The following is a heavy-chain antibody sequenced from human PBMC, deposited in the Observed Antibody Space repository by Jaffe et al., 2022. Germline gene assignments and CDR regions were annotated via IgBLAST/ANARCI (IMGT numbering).Heavy chain of an antibody. V-gene: IGHV4-38-2*01. J-gene: IGHJ4*02. D-gene: IGHD2-2*01. CDR3: ARVVSSTSCYVVD. CDR2: IYHSGST. CDR1: GYSISSGYY. Sequence: QVQLQESGPGLVKPSETLSLTCAVSGYSISSGYYWGWIRQPPGKGLEWIGSIYHSGSTYYNPSLKSRVTISVDTSKNQFSLKLSSVTAADTAVYYCARVVSSTSCYVVDWGQGTLVTVSS.